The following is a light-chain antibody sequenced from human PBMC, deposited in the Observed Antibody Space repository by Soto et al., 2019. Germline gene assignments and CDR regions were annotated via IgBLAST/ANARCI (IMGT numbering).Light chain of an antibody. CDR2: GTS. CDR1: QSVNIY. CDR3: QQYDSSPLT. J-gene: IGKJ4*01. Sequence: EIVMTHSPATLSVSPCERATLSFRASQSVNIYLAWYQQKPGQAPRLLIYGTSSRATGLPDRFSGSGSGTDFTLTISRLEPEDFAEYYCQQYDSSPLTFGGGTKVDI. V-gene: IGKV3-20*01.